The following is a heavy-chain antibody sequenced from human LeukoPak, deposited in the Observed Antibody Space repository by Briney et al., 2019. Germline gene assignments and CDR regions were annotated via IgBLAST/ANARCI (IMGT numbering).Heavy chain of an antibody. J-gene: IGHJ5*02. CDR2: IIPIFGTA. CDR1: GGTFSSYA. CDR3: ARDTLIAAAGTGWFDP. V-gene: IGHV1-69*13. Sequence: ASVKVSCKASGGTFSSYAISWVRQAPGQGLEWMGGIIPIFGTANYAQKFQGRVTITADESTSTAYMELSSLRSEDTAVYYCARDTLIAAAGTGWFDPWGQGTLVTVSS. D-gene: IGHD6-13*01.